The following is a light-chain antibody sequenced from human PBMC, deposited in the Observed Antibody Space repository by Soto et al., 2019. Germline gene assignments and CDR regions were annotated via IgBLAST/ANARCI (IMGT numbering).Light chain of an antibody. CDR2: SAS. Sequence: EVVMTQSPATLSVLPGERVTLSCRASQSVSTSLAWYQQKPGRAPRLLIYSASTRATGVPARFSASGSGTEFTLTISSLESEDFAVYYCQQYIHGYTFGQGTKLEIQ. V-gene: IGKV3-15*01. J-gene: IGKJ2*01. CDR3: QQYIHGYT. CDR1: QSVSTS.